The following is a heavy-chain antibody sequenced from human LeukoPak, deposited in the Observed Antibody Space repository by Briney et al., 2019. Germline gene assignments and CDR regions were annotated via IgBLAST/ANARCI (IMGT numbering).Heavy chain of an antibody. J-gene: IGHJ3*02. D-gene: IGHD2-15*01. Sequence: GGSLRLSCAVSVFTFSTYFMHWVRQAPGKGLEWVADIASDGSHTFYVESVKCRFTISRDNPKNTLYLQMNSLRAEDTAVYFCARERQDTSRHSGAFDIWGQGTMVTVSS. CDR2: IASDGSHT. CDR3: ARERQDTSRHSGAFDI. CDR1: VFTFSTYF. V-gene: IGHV3-30-3*01.